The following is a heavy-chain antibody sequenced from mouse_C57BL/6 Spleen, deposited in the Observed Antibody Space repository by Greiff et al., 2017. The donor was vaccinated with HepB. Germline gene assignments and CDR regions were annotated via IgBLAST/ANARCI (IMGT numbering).Heavy chain of an antibody. V-gene: IGHV1-64*01. D-gene: IGHD2-12*01. CDR3: AREGSNDPYAMDY. CDR1: GFTFTRYW. Sequence: QVQLQQPGAELVKPGASVKLSCKASGFTFTRYWMHWVKQRPGQGLEWIGMIHPNSGSTNYNEKFKSKATLTVDKSSSTAYMQLSSLTSEDSAVYYCAREGSNDPYAMDYWGKGPSVTVSS. CDR2: IHPNSGST. J-gene: IGHJ4*01.